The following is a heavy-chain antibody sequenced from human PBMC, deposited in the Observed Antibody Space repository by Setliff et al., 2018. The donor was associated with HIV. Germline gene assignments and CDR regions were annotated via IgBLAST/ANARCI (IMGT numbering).Heavy chain of an antibody. Sequence: SETLSLTCTVSGDSISSGSHYWSWIRQPAGKGLEWIGHIYTGGNANYNPSLQSRVTISVDTSKNQFSLMLGSMTAADTAVYYCARERLPRPGFDYWGQGTLVTSPQ. CDR1: GDSISSGSHY. CDR2: IYTGGNA. J-gene: IGHJ4*02. V-gene: IGHV4-61*09. D-gene: IGHD2-21*02. CDR3: ARERLPRPGFDY.